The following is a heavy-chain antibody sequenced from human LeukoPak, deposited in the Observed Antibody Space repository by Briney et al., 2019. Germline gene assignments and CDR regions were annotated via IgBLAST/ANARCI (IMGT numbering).Heavy chain of an antibody. CDR3: ARRDNSFDS. Sequence: SETLSLTCRVSGASISSHNHRCDWIRQPPGNGLEWIGSIHHSGVTYSNPSLRSRLTLSVDMSKNHFSLNLSSVAAADTGVYYCARRDNSFDSWGPGTLVTVSS. V-gene: IGHV4-39*02. CDR1: GASISSHNHR. J-gene: IGHJ4*02. CDR2: IHHSGVT. D-gene: IGHD5-24*01.